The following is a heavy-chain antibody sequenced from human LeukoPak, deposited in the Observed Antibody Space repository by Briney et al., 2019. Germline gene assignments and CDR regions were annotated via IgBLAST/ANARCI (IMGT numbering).Heavy chain of an antibody. D-gene: IGHD2-2*01. Sequence: SETLSLTCTVSGGSISSHYWSWVRQPPGKGLEWIGYIYDSGSTNYNPSLKSRVTISVDTSKNQFSLKLSSVAAADTAVYYCARLVAYCSSTSCSDYWGQGTLVTVSS. V-gene: IGHV4-59*11. CDR2: IYDSGST. J-gene: IGHJ4*02. CDR3: ARLVAYCSSTSCSDY. CDR1: GGSISSHY.